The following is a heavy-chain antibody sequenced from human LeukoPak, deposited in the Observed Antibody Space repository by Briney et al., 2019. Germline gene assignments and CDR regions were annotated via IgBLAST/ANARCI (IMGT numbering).Heavy chain of an antibody. Sequence: PGGSLRLSCAASGFTFSGYSMNWVRQAPGKGLEWVSYISSSSTYIYYADSLKGRFTISRDNAKNSLYLQMDSLRAEDTAVYYCARGGTAFDIWGQGTVVTVSS. J-gene: IGHJ3*02. D-gene: IGHD1-1*01. CDR2: ISSSSTYI. V-gene: IGHV3-21*01. CDR3: ARGGTAFDI. CDR1: GFTFSGYS.